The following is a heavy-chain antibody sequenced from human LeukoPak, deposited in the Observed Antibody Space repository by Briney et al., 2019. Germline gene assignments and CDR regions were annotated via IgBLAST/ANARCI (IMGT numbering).Heavy chain of an antibody. CDR1: GFTFRNYL. V-gene: IGHV3-48*01. CDR3: ARDLKSALSYYYYGMDV. CDR2: ISSTGGTI. J-gene: IGHJ6*02. Sequence: PGGSLRLSCAASGFTFRNYLMNWVRQAPGKGLEWVSFISSTGGTIYYADSVKGRFTISRDNSKNTLYLQMNSLRAEDTAVYYCARDLKSALSYYYYGMDVWGQGTTVTVSS.